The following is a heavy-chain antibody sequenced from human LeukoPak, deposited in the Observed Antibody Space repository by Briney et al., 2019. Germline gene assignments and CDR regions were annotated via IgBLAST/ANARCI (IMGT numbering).Heavy chain of an antibody. CDR1: GGSFSGYY. Sequence: SETLSLTCAVSGGSFSGYYWSWIRQPPGKGLEWIGEINHSGSTNYNRSLKSRVTISVDTSKNQFSLKLSSVTAADTAVYYCARASTRVAARLGDYWGQGTLVTVSS. CDR2: INHSGST. J-gene: IGHJ4*02. CDR3: ARASTRVAARLGDY. V-gene: IGHV4-34*01. D-gene: IGHD6-6*01.